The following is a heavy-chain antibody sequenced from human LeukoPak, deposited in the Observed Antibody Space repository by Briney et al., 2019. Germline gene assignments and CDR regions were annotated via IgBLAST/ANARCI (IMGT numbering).Heavy chain of an antibody. D-gene: IGHD3-10*01. CDR3: TRTLLDSGAGSFFDW. Sequence: ASVKVSCKASGGTFASSGIGWVRLAPGQGLVWMGGTIPIYGTTFIAQKFQGRVTLTTDESTSTAYMEVKSLRSEDTAVYYCTRTLLDSGAGSFFDWWGQGTLVTVSS. CDR1: GGTFASSG. J-gene: IGHJ4*02. V-gene: IGHV1-69*05. CDR2: TIPIYGTT.